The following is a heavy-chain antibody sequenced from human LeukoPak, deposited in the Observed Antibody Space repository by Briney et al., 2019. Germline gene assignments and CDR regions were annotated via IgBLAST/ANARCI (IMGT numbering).Heavy chain of an antibody. CDR2: IYPGDSGT. J-gene: IGHJ5*02. CDR1: GYSFTSYW. Sequence: GESLKISCKGSGYSFTSYWIGWVRQMPGKGLEWMWIIYPGDSGTRYSPSFQGQVTISADKSISTAYLQWSSLKVSDTAMYYCARLPLVRGVIPWFDPWGQRTLVTVSS. V-gene: IGHV5-51*01. CDR3: ARLPLVRGVIPWFDP. D-gene: IGHD3-10*01.